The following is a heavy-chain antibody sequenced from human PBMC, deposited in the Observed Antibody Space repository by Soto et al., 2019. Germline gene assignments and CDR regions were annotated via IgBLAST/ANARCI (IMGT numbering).Heavy chain of an antibody. CDR1: GYSFAGYW. Sequence: ESMQISSHVSGYSFAGYWSGWVRPMPGKGLEWMGIIYPGDADTRYSPPFQGPVTISADKSISTAYLQCSSLKASDTAMHSCASISVTPGTTGPAYYYGLEVWGKGTTVPVS. V-gene: IGHV5-51*01. CDR3: ASISVTPGTTGPAYYYGLEV. J-gene: IGHJ6*04. D-gene: IGHD1-1*01. CDR2: IYPGDADT.